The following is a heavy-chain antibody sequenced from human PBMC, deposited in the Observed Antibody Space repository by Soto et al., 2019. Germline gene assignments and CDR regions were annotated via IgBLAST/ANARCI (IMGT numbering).Heavy chain of an antibody. Sequence: PSETLSLTCTVSGGSISGHYWSWIRQSAGKGLEWIGRIYPSGSTDYNPSLNSRVTMSLDMSKNQFSLDLTSVTAADTAVYFCAREWSYRGNDFWGRGXLVTVYS. V-gene: IGHV4-4*07. D-gene: IGHD5-12*01. CDR3: AREWSYRGNDF. CDR1: GGSISGHY. J-gene: IGHJ4*02. CDR2: IYPSGST.